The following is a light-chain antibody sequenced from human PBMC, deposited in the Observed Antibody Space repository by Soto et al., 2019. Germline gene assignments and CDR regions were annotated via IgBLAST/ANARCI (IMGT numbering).Light chain of an antibody. CDR2: RAS. CDR1: QSINSE. V-gene: IGKV3-15*01. Sequence: EIVMTQSPATLSLSPRERAALSCRASQSINSELAWYQQKPGQPPTLLIYRASTRATGVPAGFTGSESGSEFTLTINGLQFEDVAVCYCQQGHNWSLTCGQGTRREI. CDR3: QQGHNWSLT. J-gene: IGKJ2*01.